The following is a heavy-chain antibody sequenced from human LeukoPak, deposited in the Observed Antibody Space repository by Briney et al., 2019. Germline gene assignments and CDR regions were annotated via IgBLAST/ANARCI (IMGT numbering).Heavy chain of an antibody. CDR3: ARFISSSWYFDY. V-gene: IGHV3-21*01. J-gene: IGHJ4*02. D-gene: IGHD6-13*01. Sequence: GGSLRLSCAASGFTFSSYSMNWVRQAPGKGLEWVSSISSSSSYIYYADSVKGRFTISRDNAENSLYLQMNSLRAEDTAVYSCARFISSSWYFDYWGQGTLVTASS. CDR2: ISSSSSYI. CDR1: GFTFSSYS.